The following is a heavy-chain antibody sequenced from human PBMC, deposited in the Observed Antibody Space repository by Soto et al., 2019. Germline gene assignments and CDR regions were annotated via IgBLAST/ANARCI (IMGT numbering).Heavy chain of an antibody. V-gene: IGHV3-9*01. Sequence: GGSLRLSCAASGFTFDDYAMHWVRQAPGKGPEWVSGISWNSGNIVYADSVKGRFTISRDNAKNSLYLQMNSLRPEDTALYYCAKDPQAWSGPYYLDYWGQGTLVTVSS. J-gene: IGHJ4*02. CDR1: GFTFDDYA. CDR2: ISWNSGNI. D-gene: IGHD3-3*01. CDR3: AKDPQAWSGPYYLDY.